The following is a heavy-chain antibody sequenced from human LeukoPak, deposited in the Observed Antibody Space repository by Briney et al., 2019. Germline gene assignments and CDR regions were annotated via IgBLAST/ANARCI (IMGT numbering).Heavy chain of an antibody. CDR3: ARGLGGSWYYYYYMDV. CDR2: INHSGST. Sequence: SETLSLTCAVYGGSFSGYYWSWIRQPPGKGLEWIGEINHSGSTNYNPSLKSRVTISVDTSKNQFSLKLSSVTAADTAVYYCARGLGGSWYYYYYMDVWGKGTTATVSS. CDR1: GGSFSGYY. V-gene: IGHV4-34*01. D-gene: IGHD6-13*01. J-gene: IGHJ6*03.